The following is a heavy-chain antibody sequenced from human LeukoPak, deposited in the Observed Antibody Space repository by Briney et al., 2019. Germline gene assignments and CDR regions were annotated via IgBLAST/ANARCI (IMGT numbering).Heavy chain of an antibody. CDR3: ARGHGDYVYRFDY. D-gene: IGHD4-17*01. J-gene: IGHJ4*02. CDR1: GGSFSGYY. Sequence: SETLSLTCAVYGGSFSGYYWSWIRQPPGKGLEWIGEINHSGSTNYNPSLKSRVTMSVDTSKNQFSLKLSSVTAADTAVYYCARGHGDYVYRFDYWGQGTLVTVSS. V-gene: IGHV4-34*01. CDR2: INHSGST.